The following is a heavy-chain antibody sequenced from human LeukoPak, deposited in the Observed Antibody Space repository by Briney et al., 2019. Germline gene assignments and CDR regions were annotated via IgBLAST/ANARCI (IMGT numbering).Heavy chain of an antibody. V-gene: IGHV5-51*01. CDR3: AGPGGSYVPYY. CDR1: GYTFTSYW. CDR2: IYPGDSDT. Sequence: GKSLKISCKGSGYTFTSYWIGWVRQVPGKGLEWMGIIYPGDSDTRYSPSFQGQVTISADKSINTAYLQWSSLKASDTAMYYCAGPGGSYVPYYSGQGTLVTVSS. D-gene: IGHD1-26*01. J-gene: IGHJ4*02.